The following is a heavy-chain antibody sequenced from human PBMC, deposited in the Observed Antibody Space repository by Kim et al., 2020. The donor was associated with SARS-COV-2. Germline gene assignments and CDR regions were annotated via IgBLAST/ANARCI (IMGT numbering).Heavy chain of an antibody. Sequence: ASVKVSCKASGYTFTSYYMHWVRQAPGQGLEWMGIINPSGGSTSYAQKFQGRVTMTRDTSTSTVYMELSSLRSEDTAVYYCARAGGPHNYDSSGYYYAGYWGQGTLVTVSS. D-gene: IGHD3-22*01. CDR2: INPSGGST. J-gene: IGHJ4*02. CDR1: GYTFTSYY. V-gene: IGHV1-46*01. CDR3: ARAGGPHNYDSSGYYYAGY.